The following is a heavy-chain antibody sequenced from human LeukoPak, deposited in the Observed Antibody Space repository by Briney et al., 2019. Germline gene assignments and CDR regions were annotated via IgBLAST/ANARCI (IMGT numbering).Heavy chain of an antibody. D-gene: IGHD3-10*01. CDR3: AKDGFGSGSHYPDY. CDR1: GFSFSSYG. CDR2: IWHDGSNK. Sequence: GGSLRLSCAGSGFSFSSYGMYWVRQAPGKGLEWLAFIWHDGSNKDYADSVKGRFTISRDNSKNTLYLQMDSLRVEDKAVYYCAKDGFGSGSHYPDYWGQGTLVTVSS. V-gene: IGHV3-30*02. J-gene: IGHJ4*02.